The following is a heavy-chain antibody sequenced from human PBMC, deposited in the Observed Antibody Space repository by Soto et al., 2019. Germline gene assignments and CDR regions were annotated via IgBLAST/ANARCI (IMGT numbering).Heavy chain of an antibody. J-gene: IGHJ3*02. CDR2: INHSGST. CDR3: ARGAVAAAFDI. CDR1: GGSFSGYY. D-gene: IGHD6-19*01. Sequence: SETLSLTCAVYGGSFSGYYWSWIRQPPGKGLEWIGEINHSGSTNYNPSLKSRVTISVDTSKNQFSLKLSSVTAADTAVYYCARGAVAAAFDIWGQGTMVTVSS. V-gene: IGHV4-34*01.